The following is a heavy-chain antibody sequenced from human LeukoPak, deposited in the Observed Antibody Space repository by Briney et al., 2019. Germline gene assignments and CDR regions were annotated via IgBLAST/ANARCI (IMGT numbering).Heavy chain of an antibody. D-gene: IGHD3-22*01. CDR3: ARVPPLQNYYDSSGYYVDAFDI. V-gene: IGHV4-34*01. J-gene: IGHJ3*02. Sequence: SETLSLTCAVYGGSFSGYYWSWIRQPPGKGLEWIGEINHSGSTNYNPSLKSRVTISVDTSKNQFSLKLSSVTAADTAVYYCARVPPLQNYYDSSGYYVDAFDIWGQGTMVTVSS. CDR2: INHSGST. CDR1: GGSFSGYY.